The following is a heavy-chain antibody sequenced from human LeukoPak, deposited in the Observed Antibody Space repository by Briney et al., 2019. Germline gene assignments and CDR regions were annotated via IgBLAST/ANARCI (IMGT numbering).Heavy chain of an antibody. Sequence: GRSLRLSCAASGFTFSSYGMHWVRQAPGKGLEWAAAIWYDGSNKYYADSVKGRFTISRDNSKNTLYLQMNSLRAEDTAVYYCARDNWIGEPRDYFDYWGQGTLVTVSS. CDR2: IWYDGSNK. CDR1: GFTFSSYG. J-gene: IGHJ4*02. CDR3: ARDNWIGEPRDYFDY. V-gene: IGHV3-33*01. D-gene: IGHD3-10*01.